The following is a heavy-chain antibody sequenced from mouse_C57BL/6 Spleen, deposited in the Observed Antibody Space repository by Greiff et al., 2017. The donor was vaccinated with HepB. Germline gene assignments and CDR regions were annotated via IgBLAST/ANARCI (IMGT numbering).Heavy chain of an antibody. CDR3: AICRYSPSWDCDV. V-gene: IGHV1-42*01. D-gene: IGHD1-1*01. Sequence: EVQLQQSGPELVKPGASVKISCKASGYSFTGYYMNWVKQRPEKSLEWIGEINPSTGGPTYNQKFKAKATLTVAKSTRPAYMQLKSLTSEDSAVYYCAICRYSPSWDCDVWGTGTTVTVSS. J-gene: IGHJ1*03. CDR1: GYSFTGYY. CDR2: INPSTGGP.